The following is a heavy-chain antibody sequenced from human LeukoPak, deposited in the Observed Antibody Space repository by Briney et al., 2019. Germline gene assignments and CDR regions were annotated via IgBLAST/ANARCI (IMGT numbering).Heavy chain of an antibody. Sequence: GGSLRLSCAASGFTFSSYAMSWVRQAPGKGLEWVSAISGSGGSTYYADSVKGRFTISRDNSKNTLYLQMNSLRAEDTAVYYCAKDLLGYCYSTSCYLGYWGQGTLVTVSS. D-gene: IGHD2-2*01. CDR2: ISGSGGST. CDR1: GFTFSSYA. CDR3: AKDLLGYCYSTSCYLGY. V-gene: IGHV3-23*01. J-gene: IGHJ4*02.